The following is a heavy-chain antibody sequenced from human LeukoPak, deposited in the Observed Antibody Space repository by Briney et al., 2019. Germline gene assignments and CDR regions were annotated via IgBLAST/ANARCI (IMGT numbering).Heavy chain of an antibody. CDR1: GGTFSSYA. V-gene: IGHV1-69*13. J-gene: IGHJ3*02. CDR3: AREDRGQNDI. Sequence: GASVKVSCKASGGTFSSYAISWVRQAPGQGLEWMGGIIPIFGTANYAQKFQGRVTITADESTSTAYMELSSLRSEDTAVYYCAREDRGQNDIWGQGTMVTVSS. CDR2: IIPIFGTA.